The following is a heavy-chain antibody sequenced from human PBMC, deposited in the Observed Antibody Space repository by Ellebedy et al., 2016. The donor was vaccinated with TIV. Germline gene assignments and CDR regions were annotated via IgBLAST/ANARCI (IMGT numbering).Heavy chain of an antibody. D-gene: IGHD3-22*01. V-gene: IGHV3-7*01. CDR3: ARDHESSGYYGMDV. CDR2: IKQDGSEK. Sequence: PGGSLRLSCAASGFTFSSYWTSRVRQAPGKGLEWVANIKQDGSEKYYVDSVKGRFTISRDNAKNSLYLQMNSLRAEDTAVYYCARDHESSGYYGMDVWGQGTTVTVSS. CDR1: GFTFSSYW. J-gene: IGHJ6*02.